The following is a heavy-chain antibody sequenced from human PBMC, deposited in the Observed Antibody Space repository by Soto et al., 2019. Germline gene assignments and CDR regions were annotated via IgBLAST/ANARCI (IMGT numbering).Heavy chain of an antibody. J-gene: IGHJ4*02. CDR2: LNQDGSQK. V-gene: IGHV3-7*03. CDR3: ARDKFSGTYYVRGVTYFFDY. Sequence: EVQLVESGGGLVLPWGSLRLSCAASGFTFTDYWMSWVRQAPGKGLEWVANLNQDGSQKNCVDSLKGRFTISRDNAKSSVYLQLNSLRAEDTAVYYCARDKFSGTYYVRGVTYFFDYWGQGALVTVST. D-gene: IGHD1-26*01. CDR1: GFTFTDYW.